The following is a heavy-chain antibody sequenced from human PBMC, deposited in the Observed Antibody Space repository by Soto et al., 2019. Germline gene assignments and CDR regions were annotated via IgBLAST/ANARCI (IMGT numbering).Heavy chain of an antibody. CDR3: AKDQTQAFDI. J-gene: IGHJ3*02. CDR2: ISDDGSNK. CDR1: GFTFSSYG. Sequence: QVQLVESGGGVVQPGRSLRLSCAASGFTFSSYGMYWVRQAPGKGLEWVAVISDDGSNKYYADSVKGRFTISRDNSKNTLYLQMNSLRTEGTAVYSGAKDQTQAFDIWGQGTMVTVSS. V-gene: IGHV3-30*18.